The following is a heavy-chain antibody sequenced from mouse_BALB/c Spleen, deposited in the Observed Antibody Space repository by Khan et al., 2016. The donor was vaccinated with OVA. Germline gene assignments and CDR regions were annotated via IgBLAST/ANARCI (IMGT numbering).Heavy chain of an antibody. Sequence: VQLQQSGAELARPGASVKMSCKASGYTFTSYTIHWIKQRPGQGLEWIGFINPSSAYTNYNQKFKDKATLTADKSSTTAYMQLSSLTSDDSAVYYRARDGAEYRNGGWVAYWGQGTLVTGSA. J-gene: IGHJ3*01. CDR1: GYTFTSYT. V-gene: IGHV1-4*01. CDR3: ARDGAEYRNGGWVAY. D-gene: IGHD2-14*01. CDR2: INPSSAYT.